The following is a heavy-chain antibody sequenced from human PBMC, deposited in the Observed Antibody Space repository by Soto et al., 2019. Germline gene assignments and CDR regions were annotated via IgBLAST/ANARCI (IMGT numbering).Heavy chain of an antibody. J-gene: IGHJ5*02. CDR2: ISAYNGNT. Sequence: QVQLVQSGAEVKKPGASVKVSCKASGYTFTSYGISGVRQASGQGLEWMGWISAYNGNTKYAQKLQGRVTMTTDTPTSTAYMELRSLRSDDTAVYYCARDEAYKWNDGGWFDPWGQGTLVTVSS. CDR3: ARDEAYKWNDGGWFDP. D-gene: IGHD1-1*01. V-gene: IGHV1-18*01. CDR1: GYTFTSYG.